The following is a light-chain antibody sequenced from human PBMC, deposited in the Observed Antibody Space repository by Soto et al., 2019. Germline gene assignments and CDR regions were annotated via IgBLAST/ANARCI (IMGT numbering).Light chain of an antibody. CDR1: QSISSW. V-gene: IGKV1-5*01. CDR3: QQYNSYPPWT. J-gene: IGKJ1*01. Sequence: DIQMTESPSTLSASVGDRVTITCRASQSISSWFAWYQQKPGKAPKLLIYDASSLESAVPSRFSGSGSGTEFTLTISSLQPDDFATYYCQQYNSYPPWTFGQGTKVEIK. CDR2: DAS.